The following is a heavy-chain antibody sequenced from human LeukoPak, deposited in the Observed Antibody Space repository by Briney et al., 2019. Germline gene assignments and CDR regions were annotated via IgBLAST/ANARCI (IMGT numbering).Heavy chain of an antibody. CDR1: GGSISSYY. V-gene: IGHV4-59*01. Sequence: SETLSLTCTVSGGSISSYYWSWIRQPPGKGLEWIGYIYYSGSTNYNPSLKSRVTISVDTSKNQFSLKLSSVTAADTAVYYCARADPGRRGYSYGYFDYWGQGTLVTVSS. CDR3: ARADPGRRGYSYGYFDY. D-gene: IGHD5-18*01. J-gene: IGHJ4*02. CDR2: IYYSGST.